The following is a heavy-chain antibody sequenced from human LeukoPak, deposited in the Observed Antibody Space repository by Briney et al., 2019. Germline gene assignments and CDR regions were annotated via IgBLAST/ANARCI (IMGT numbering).Heavy chain of an antibody. J-gene: IGHJ3*02. D-gene: IGHD2-2*01. Sequence: GGSLRLSCAASGFTFSSYAMSWVRQAPGKGLEWVSAISGSGGSTYYADFVKGRFTISRDNSKNTLDLQMNSLRAEDTAVYYCASSFFAYCSSTSCYGAFDIWGQGTMVTVSS. CDR1: GFTFSSYA. CDR3: ASSFFAYCSSTSCYGAFDI. CDR2: ISGSGGST. V-gene: IGHV3-23*01.